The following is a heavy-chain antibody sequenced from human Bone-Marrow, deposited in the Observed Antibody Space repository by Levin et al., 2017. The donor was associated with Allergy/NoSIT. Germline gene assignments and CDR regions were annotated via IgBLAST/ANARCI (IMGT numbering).Heavy chain of an antibody. J-gene: IGHJ4*01. CDR3: ARAAGNLRHDFDS. CDR2: LSYDGTTE. V-gene: IGHV3-30*03. CDR1: GFTFENHG. Sequence: QSGGSLRLSCVGSGFTFENHGIHWVRQAPGKGLEWVSVLSYDGTTEYYADSVKGRLTMSRDNSKNTVYLQIQSLRLDDTAVYYCARAAGNLRHDFDSWGQGTLVTVSS. D-gene: IGHD1-1*01.